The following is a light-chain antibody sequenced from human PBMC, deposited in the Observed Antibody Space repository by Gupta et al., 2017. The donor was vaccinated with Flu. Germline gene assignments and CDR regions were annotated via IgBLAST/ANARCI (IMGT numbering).Light chain of an antibody. CDR2: AAS. Sequence: PSTVSASVGGRVSIICRASQGIGSWLAWYQQKPGKVPKFLIHAASTLEGGVPSRFSGSGYGTDFTLTISSLQPEDFATYFCRQSNSFPLTFGGGTKVEIK. CDR1: QGIGSW. V-gene: IGKV1-12*01. CDR3: RQSNSFPLT. J-gene: IGKJ4*01.